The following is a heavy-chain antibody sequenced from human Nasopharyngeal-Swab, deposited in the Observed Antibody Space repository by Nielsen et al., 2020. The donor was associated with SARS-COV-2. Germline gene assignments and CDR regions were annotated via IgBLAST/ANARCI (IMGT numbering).Heavy chain of an antibody. J-gene: IGHJ3*02. CDR2: IIPIFGTA. V-gene: IGHV1-69*13. CDR1: AGTFSSYA. Sequence: SVKVSCKASAGTFSSYAVSWVRQPPGQGLEWMGGIIPIFGTANYVQKFQGRVTITADESTSTAFMELSSLRSEDTAVYYCAGWITMIRGATFDIWGQGTMVTVSS. D-gene: IGHD3-10*01. CDR3: AGWITMIRGATFDI.